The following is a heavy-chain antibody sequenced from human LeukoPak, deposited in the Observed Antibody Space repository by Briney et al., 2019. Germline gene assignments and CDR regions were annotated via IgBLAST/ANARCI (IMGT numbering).Heavy chain of an antibody. V-gene: IGHV3-23*01. CDR2: INGSGGST. J-gene: IGHJ6*04. D-gene: IGHD3-10*02. Sequence: GGSLRLSCAASGFTFSSYAMSWVRQAPGKGLEWVSDINGSGGSTYYADSVKGRFTISRDNSKNTLYLQMNSLRAEDTAVYYCAELGITMIGGVWGKGTTVTISS. CDR3: AELGITMIGGV. CDR1: GFTFSSYA.